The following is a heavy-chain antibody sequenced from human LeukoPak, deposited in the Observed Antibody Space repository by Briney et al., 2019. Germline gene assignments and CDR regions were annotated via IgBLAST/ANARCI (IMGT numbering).Heavy chain of an antibody. CDR2: INPKNGVT. V-gene: IGHV1-2*06. J-gene: IGHJ5*02. Sequence: EASVKVSCKASGYTFTGYYMHWVRQAPGQGLEWMGRINPKNGVTDFAQKFQGRVTLTRDTSKNTAYMQLNGLKSDDTAIYYCARDLSRDNWLDPWGQGTLVTVSS. CDR3: ARDLSRDNWLDP. CDR1: GYTFTGYY.